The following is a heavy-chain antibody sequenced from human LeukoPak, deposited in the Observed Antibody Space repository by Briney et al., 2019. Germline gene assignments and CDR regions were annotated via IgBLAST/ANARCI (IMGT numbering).Heavy chain of an antibody. CDR1: GYTFTSYY. CDR3: ASGPDFWSGYSDYYYYYYMDV. Sequence: ASVKVSCKASGYTFTSYYMHWVRQAPGQGLEWMGIISPSGGSTSYAQKFQGRVTMTRDMSTSTVYMELSSLRSEDTAVYYCASGPDFWSGYSDYYYYYYMDVWGKGTTVTVSS. V-gene: IGHV1-46*01. CDR2: ISPSGGST. D-gene: IGHD3-3*01. J-gene: IGHJ6*03.